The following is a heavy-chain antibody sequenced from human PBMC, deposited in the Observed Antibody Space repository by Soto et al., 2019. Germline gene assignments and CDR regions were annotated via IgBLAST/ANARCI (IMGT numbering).Heavy chain of an antibody. Sequence: EVQLVESGGGLVKPGGSLRLSCAASGFTFSSYSMNWVRQAPGKGLEWLSSISSSSSYIYYADSVKGRFTISRDNAKNSLYLQMNSLRAEDTAVYYCARNPWGVAGTDYWGQGTLVTVSS. D-gene: IGHD6-19*01. CDR2: ISSSSSYI. J-gene: IGHJ4*02. V-gene: IGHV3-21*01. CDR3: ARNPWGVAGTDY. CDR1: GFTFSSYS.